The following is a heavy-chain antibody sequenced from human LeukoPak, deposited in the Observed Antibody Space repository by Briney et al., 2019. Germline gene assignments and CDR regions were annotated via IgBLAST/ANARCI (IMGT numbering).Heavy chain of an antibody. Sequence: GGSLRLSCAASGFTLSSYGMHWVRQAPGKGLEWVAVIWYDGSNKEYADSVKGRFTISRDNSKNTLYLEMNSLRAEDTAVYYCARVALGIVVVPAATEQNYYYYGMDVWGQGTTVTVSS. J-gene: IGHJ6*02. CDR1: GFTLSSYG. D-gene: IGHD2-2*03. CDR2: IWYDGSNK. CDR3: ARVALGIVVVPAATEQNYYYYGMDV. V-gene: IGHV3-33*01.